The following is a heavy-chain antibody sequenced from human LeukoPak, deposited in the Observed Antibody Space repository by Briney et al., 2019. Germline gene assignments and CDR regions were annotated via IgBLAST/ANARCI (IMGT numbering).Heavy chain of an antibody. CDR1: GFTFSSYA. Sequence: GGSLRLSCAASGFTFSSYAMHWVRQAPGKGLEWVAVISYDGSNKYYADSVKGRFTISRDNSKNTLYLQMNSLRAEDTAVYYCAKAVQNYDFWSGYYPAFGYYYYYYGMDVWGQGTTVTVSS. D-gene: IGHD3-3*01. V-gene: IGHV3-30*04. CDR3: AKAVQNYDFWSGYYPAFGYYYYYYGMDV. J-gene: IGHJ6*02. CDR2: ISYDGSNK.